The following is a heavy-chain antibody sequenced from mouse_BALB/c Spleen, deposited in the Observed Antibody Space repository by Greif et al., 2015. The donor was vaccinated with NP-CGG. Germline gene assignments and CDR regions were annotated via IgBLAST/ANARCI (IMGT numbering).Heavy chain of an antibody. Sequence: VQLKQSGPGLVKPSQSLSLTCSVTGYSITSDYAWNWIRQFPGNKLEWMGYISYSGSTSYNPSLKSRIPITRDTSKNQFFLQLNSVTTEDTATYYCARSLITTVVDYFDYWGQGTTLTVSS. CDR2: ISYSGST. V-gene: IGHV3-2*02. CDR3: ARSLITTVVDYFDY. J-gene: IGHJ2*01. CDR1: GYSITSDYA. D-gene: IGHD1-1*01.